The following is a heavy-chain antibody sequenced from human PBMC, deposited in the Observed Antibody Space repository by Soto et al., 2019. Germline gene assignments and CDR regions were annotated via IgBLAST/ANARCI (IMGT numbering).Heavy chain of an antibody. CDR2: ISSTSTTI. V-gene: IGHV3-48*02. D-gene: IGHD2-8*01. Sequence: GGSLRLSCAASGFTFINYAMNWVRQAPGKGLEWVSHISSTSTTIDYADSVKGRFIISRDNAKNSLYLQMNSLRNEDTAVYFCARALTGYTYAIGYWGQGTQVTVSS. CDR3: ARALTGYTYAIGY. CDR1: GFTFINYA. J-gene: IGHJ4*02.